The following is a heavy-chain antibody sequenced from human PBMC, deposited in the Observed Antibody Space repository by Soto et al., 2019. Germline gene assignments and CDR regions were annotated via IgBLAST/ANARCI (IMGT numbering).Heavy chain of an antibody. J-gene: IGHJ6*02. CDR3: ATQARELLADYNYYGMDV. Sequence: ASVKVSCKVSGYTLTELSMHWVRQAPGKGLEWMGGFDPEDGETIYAQKFQGRVTMTGDTSTDTAYMELSSLRSEDTAVYYCATQARELLADYNYYGMDVWGQGTTVTVSS. D-gene: IGHD1-26*01. CDR2: FDPEDGET. V-gene: IGHV1-24*01. CDR1: GYTLTELS.